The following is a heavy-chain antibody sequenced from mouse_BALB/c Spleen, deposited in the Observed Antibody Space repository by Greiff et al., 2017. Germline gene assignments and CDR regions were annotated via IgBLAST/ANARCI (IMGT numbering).Heavy chain of an antibody. CDR3: TIWDRYGAY. Sequence: QVQLHQSGAELVRPGASVTLSCNASGYTFTDYEMHWVKQTPVHGLEWIGAIDPETGGTAYNQKFKGKATLTADKSSSTAYMELRSLTSEDSAVYYCTIWDRYGAYGGQGTLVTVSA. CDR1: GYTFTDYE. V-gene: IGHV1-15*01. CDR2: IDPETGGT. J-gene: IGHJ3*01. D-gene: IGHD2-14*01.